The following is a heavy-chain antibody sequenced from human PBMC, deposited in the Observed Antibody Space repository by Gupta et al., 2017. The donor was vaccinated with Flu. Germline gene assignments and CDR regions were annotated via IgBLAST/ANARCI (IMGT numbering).Heavy chain of an antibody. CDR1: GFTFSSYS. D-gene: IGHD3-10*01. CDR3: ARARITMVRGYAFDI. Sequence: EVQLVESGGGLVKPGGSLRLSCAASGFTFSSYSMNWVRQAPGKGLEWVSSISSSSSYIYYADSVKGRFTISRDNAKNSLYLQMNSLRAEDTAVYYCARARITMVRGYAFDIWGQGTMVTVAS. CDR2: ISSSSSYI. V-gene: IGHV3-21*01. J-gene: IGHJ3*02.